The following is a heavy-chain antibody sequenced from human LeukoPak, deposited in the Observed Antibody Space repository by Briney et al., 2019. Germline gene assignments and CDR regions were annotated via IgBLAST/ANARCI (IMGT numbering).Heavy chain of an antibody. CDR1: GYTFTGYY. CDR3: ARGPRYCSSTSCSEFDY. D-gene: IGHD2-2*01. Sequence: GASVKVSCKASGYTFTGYYTHWVRQAPGQGLEWMGWINPNSGGTNYAQKFQGRVTMTRDTSISTAYMELSRLRSDDTAVYYCARGPRYCSSTSCSEFDYWGQGTLVTVSS. V-gene: IGHV1-2*02. J-gene: IGHJ4*02. CDR2: INPNSGGT.